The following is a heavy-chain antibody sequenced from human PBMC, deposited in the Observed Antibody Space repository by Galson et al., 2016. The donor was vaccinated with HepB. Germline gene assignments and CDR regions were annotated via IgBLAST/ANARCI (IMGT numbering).Heavy chain of an antibody. CDR3: ANEEADIGDAFDI. Sequence: SLRLSCAASGFIFSSYVMTWIRQPPGRGLEWVSSISYSGDSAYYGDSVKGRFTISRDNSKNTLYLQMNSLRAEDTAIYYCANEEADIGDAFDIWGQGTMVTVSS. J-gene: IGHJ3*02. CDR1: GFIFSSYV. V-gene: IGHV3-23*01. D-gene: IGHD5-12*01. CDR2: ISYSGDSA.